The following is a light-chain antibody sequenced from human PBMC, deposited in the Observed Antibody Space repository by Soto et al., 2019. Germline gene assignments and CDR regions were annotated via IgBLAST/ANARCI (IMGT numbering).Light chain of an antibody. Sequence: EIVMTQSPATLSVSPGERATLSCRTSQSVSSNFAWYQQKAGQAPRILINGASTRATGIPARFSGSGSGTEFTLTISSLESEDFAVYYCQQYNDWPFTFGQGTRLEIK. CDR2: GAS. J-gene: IGKJ5*01. CDR1: QSVSSN. CDR3: QQYNDWPFT. V-gene: IGKV3-15*01.